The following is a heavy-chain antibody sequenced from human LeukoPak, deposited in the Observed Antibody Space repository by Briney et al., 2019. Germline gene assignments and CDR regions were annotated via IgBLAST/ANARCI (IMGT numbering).Heavy chain of an antibody. Sequence: GGSLRLSCAASGFTFSSYAMSWVRQAPGKGLEWVSAISGSGGSTYYADSVKGRFTISRDNSKNTLYLQMNSLRAEDTAVYYCATSTHPITMVRGVISLDLKFDYWGQGTLVTVSS. J-gene: IGHJ4*02. CDR2: ISGSGGST. CDR3: ATSTHPITMVRGVISLDLKFDY. CDR1: GFTFSSYA. V-gene: IGHV3-23*01. D-gene: IGHD3-10*01.